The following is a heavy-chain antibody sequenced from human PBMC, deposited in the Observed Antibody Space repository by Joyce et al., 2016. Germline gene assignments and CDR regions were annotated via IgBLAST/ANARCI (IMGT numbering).Heavy chain of an antibody. CDR1: GFTFNTYG. CDR2: IWYDETSE. CDR3: ARGHVKFDIAHNWFDP. D-gene: IGHD2-15*01. Sequence: QGQLVESGGGVVQPGGSLRLPCAASGFTFNTYGMHWLRQGPGKGLECVAVIWYDETSEYYADSVKGRFTISRDNSLSMLYLQMDSLRAGDTAVYYCARGHVKFDIAHNWFDPWGQGTLVTVSS. V-gene: IGHV3-33*01. J-gene: IGHJ5*02.